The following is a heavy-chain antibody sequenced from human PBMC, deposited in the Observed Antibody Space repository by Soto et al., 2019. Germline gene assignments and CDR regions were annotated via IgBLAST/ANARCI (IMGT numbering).Heavy chain of an antibody. J-gene: IGHJ4*02. D-gene: IGHD3-22*01. CDR1: GYTFTSYG. Sequence: GASVKVSCKASGYTFTSYGISWVRQAPGQGLEWMGWISAYNGNTNYAQKLQGRVTMTTDTSTSTAYMELRSLRSDDTAVYYCAREHSSGYYRSVFVYWGQGTLVTVSS. V-gene: IGHV1-18*01. CDR2: ISAYNGNT. CDR3: AREHSSGYYRSVFVY.